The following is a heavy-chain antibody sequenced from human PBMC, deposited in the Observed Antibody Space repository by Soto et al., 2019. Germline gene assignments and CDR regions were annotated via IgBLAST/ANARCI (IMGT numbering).Heavy chain of an antibody. V-gene: IGHV3-30*09. CDR1: GFTFSDYA. CDR2: ISYDGNNN. Sequence: QVQLVESGGGVVQPGRSLRLSCAASGFTFSDYAMHWVRQAPGKGLEWVAVISYDGNNNYYADSVKGRFAISRDNSKNTLYLQMNGLKIEDTAVYHCAGDNYGFDYWGQGILVTVSS. CDR3: AGDNYGFDY. D-gene: IGHD4-17*01. J-gene: IGHJ4*02.